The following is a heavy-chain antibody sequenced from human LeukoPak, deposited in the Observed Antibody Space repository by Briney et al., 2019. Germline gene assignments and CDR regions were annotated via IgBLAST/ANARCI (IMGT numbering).Heavy chain of an antibody. CDR3: ARGTSIAAPSY. CDR2: IYSGGGT. J-gene: IGHJ4*02. D-gene: IGHD6-6*01. V-gene: IGHV3-66*01. Sequence: GGSLRLSCAPSGFTFSSFGMHWVRQAPGKGLEWVSVIYSGGGTYHADSVKGRFTISRDNSKNTLSLQMSSLRAEDTAVYYCARGTSIAAPSYWGQGTLVTVSS. CDR1: GFTFSSFG.